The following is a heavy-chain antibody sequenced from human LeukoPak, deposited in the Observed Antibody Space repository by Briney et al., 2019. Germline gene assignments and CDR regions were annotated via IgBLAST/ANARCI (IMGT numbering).Heavy chain of an antibody. CDR1: GFTFSSYA. Sequence: GGSLRLSCAASGFTFSSYAMSWVRQAPGKGLEWVSAISGSGGSTYYADSVKGRFTISRDNSKNTLYLQMSSLRAEDTAVYYCAKDGGRVVTARNFNLWRQGTLVTVSS. CDR2: ISGSGGST. J-gene: IGHJ4*02. D-gene: IGHD2-21*02. V-gene: IGHV3-23*01. CDR3: AKDGGRVVTARNFNL.